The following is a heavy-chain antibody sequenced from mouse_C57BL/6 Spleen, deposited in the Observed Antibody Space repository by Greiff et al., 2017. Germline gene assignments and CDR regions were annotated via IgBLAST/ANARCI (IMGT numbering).Heavy chain of an antibody. D-gene: IGHD3-2*02. CDR3: ARRRLEWAYFDV. Sequence: EVQLQQSGPGLVKPSQSLSLTCSVTGYSITSGYYWNWIRQFPGNKLEWMGYISYDGSNNYNPSLKNRISITRDTSKNHFFLKLNSVTTEDTATYYCARRRLEWAYFDVWGTGTTVTVSS. J-gene: IGHJ1*03. CDR1: GYSITSGYY. CDR2: ISYDGSN. V-gene: IGHV3-6*01.